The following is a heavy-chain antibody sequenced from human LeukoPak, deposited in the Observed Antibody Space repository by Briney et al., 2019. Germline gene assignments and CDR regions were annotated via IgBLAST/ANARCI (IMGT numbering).Heavy chain of an antibody. D-gene: IGHD3-22*01. CDR3: ASLITTIVVGDP. J-gene: IGHJ5*02. CDR2: MNPNSGNT. V-gene: IGHV1-8*01. CDR1: VDTFTIYD. Sequence: VASVNVSCTPSVDTFTIYDINWVRQAAGQGLGWMGWMNPNSGNTGYAQKFQGRVTMTRNTSITTAYMELSSLKSEDTAVYYCASLITTIVVGDPWGQGTLVTVSS.